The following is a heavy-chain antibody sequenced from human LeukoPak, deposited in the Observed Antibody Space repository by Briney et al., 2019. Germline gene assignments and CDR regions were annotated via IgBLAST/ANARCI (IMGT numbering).Heavy chain of an antibody. CDR2: IKQDGSEK. CDR1: GFTFSTYW. V-gene: IGHV3-7*01. D-gene: IGHD6-19*01. Sequence: GGSLRLSCAASGFTFSTYWMSWVRQAPGKGLEWVASIKQDGSEKYYVDSVKGRFTISRDNAKNSLYLQMNSLRVEDTAVYYCARASAVAGTRDYWGQGTLVTVSS. CDR3: ARASAVAGTRDY. J-gene: IGHJ4*02.